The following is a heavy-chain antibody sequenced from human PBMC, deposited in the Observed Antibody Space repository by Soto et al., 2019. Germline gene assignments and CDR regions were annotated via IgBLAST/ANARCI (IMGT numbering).Heavy chain of an antibody. CDR1: GASIGSSNE. J-gene: IGHJ3*02. Sequence: PSETLCLTFAVSGASIGSSNELRWVRQHPGKGLEWIGEIYHSGSTNYNPSLKSRVTISEDKSKDQFSLKLSSVTAADTAVYYCARDQGIVVVPAAYDAFDIWGQGTMVTVSS. V-gene: IGHV4-4*02. CDR2: IYHSGST. CDR3: ARDQGIVVVPAAYDAFDI. D-gene: IGHD2-2*01.